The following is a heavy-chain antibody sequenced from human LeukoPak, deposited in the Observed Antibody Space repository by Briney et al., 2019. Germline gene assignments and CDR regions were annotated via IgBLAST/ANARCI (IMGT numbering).Heavy chain of an antibody. J-gene: IGHJ4*02. CDR3: ARGGSGYCSSTSCHMSDY. D-gene: IGHD2-2*02. CDR2: IYYSGST. CDR1: GGSISSYY. V-gene: IGHV4-59*12. Sequence: PSETLSLTCTVSGGSISSYYWSWIRQPPGKGLEWIGYIYYSGSTNYNPSLKSRVTISVDTSKNQFSLKLSSVTAADTAVYYCARGGSGYCSSTSCHMSDYWGQGTLVTVSS.